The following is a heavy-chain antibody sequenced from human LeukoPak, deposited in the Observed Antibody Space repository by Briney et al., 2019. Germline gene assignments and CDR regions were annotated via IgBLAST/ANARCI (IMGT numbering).Heavy chain of an antibody. CDR3: ARGYTIFGASDY. CDR2: IIPIFGTA. J-gene: IGHJ4*02. V-gene: IGHV1-69*05. Sequence: SVKVSCKASGGTFSSYAISWVRQAPGQGLEWMGGIIPIFGTANYAQKFQGRVTITTDESTSTAYMELSSLRSEDTAVYYCARGYTIFGASDYWGQGTLVTVSS. CDR1: GGTFSSYA. D-gene: IGHD3-3*01.